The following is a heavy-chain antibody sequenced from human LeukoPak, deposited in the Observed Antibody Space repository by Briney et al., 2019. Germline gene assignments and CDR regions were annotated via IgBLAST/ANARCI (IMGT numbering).Heavy chain of an antibody. CDR1: GFDFNIYS. Sequence: GGSLRPSCVASGFDFNIYSMTWVRQAPGKGLEWVSYISGSGSPIYYGDSVKGRFTVSRDNAKNSLYLQMSSLRDEDTAVYYCARDHYSRNDYWGQGTLVTVSS. V-gene: IGHV3-48*02. J-gene: IGHJ4*02. D-gene: IGHD6-13*01. CDR3: ARDHYSRNDY. CDR2: ISGSGSPI.